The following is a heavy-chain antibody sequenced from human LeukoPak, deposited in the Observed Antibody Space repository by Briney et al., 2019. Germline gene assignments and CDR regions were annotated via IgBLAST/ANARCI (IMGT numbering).Heavy chain of an antibody. D-gene: IGHD6-13*01. V-gene: IGHV1-18*01. CDR2: ISAYNGNT. CDR3: ARDAGSIAAAGSLPDY. J-gene: IGHJ4*02. Sequence: GASVKVSCKASGYTFTSYGISWVRQAPGQGLEWMGWISAYNGNTNYAQKLQGRVAMTTDTSTSTAYMELRSLRSDDTAVYYCARDAGSIAAAGSLPDYWGQGTLVTVSS. CDR1: GYTFTSYG.